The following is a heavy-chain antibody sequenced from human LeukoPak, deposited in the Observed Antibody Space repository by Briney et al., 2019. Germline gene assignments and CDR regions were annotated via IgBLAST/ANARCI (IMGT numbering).Heavy chain of an antibody. Sequence: GGSLRLSCAASGFTFSSYWMSWVRQAPGKGLEWVANIKQDGSEKYYVDSVKGRFTISRDNAKNSLYLQMNSLRAEDTAVYYCARDSAYDILTGYDRFDYWGQGTLVTVSS. J-gene: IGHJ4*02. CDR1: GFTFSSYW. D-gene: IGHD3-9*01. CDR2: IKQDGSEK. CDR3: ARDSAYDILTGYDRFDY. V-gene: IGHV3-7*01.